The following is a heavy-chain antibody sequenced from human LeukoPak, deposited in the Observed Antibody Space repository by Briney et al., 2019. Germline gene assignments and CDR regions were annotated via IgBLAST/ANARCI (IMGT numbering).Heavy chain of an antibody. CDR1: GVSISSYY. D-gene: IGHD2-21*02. CDR2: IYYSGST. Sequence: SETLSLTCTVSGVSISSYYWSWIRQPPGKGLEWIGYIYYSGSTNYNPSLKSRVTISVDTSKNQFPLKLSSVTAADTAVYYCARVVCGGDCSSQYYYYYYGMDVWGQGTTVTVSS. CDR3: ARVVCGGDCSSQYYYYYYGMDV. J-gene: IGHJ6*02. V-gene: IGHV4-59*01.